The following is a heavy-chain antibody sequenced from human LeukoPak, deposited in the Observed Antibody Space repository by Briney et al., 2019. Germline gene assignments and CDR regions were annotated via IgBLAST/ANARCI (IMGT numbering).Heavy chain of an antibody. V-gene: IGHV3-30*04. CDR3: ARAIMVRGVISYYFDY. J-gene: IGHJ4*02. CDR1: GFTFSNYA. Sequence: GGSLRLSCAASGFTFSNYAIHWVRQAPGKGLEWVALIPYDGSYKSYADSVKGRFTISRDNSKNTLYLQMNSLRADDTAVYYCARAIMVRGVISYYFDYWGQGTLVTVSS. D-gene: IGHD3-10*01. CDR2: IPYDGSYK.